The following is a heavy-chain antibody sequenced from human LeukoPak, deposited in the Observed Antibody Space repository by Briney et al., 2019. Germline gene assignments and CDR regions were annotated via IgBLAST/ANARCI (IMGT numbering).Heavy chain of an antibody. J-gene: IGHJ4*01. D-gene: IGHD4-17*01. CDR2: INPSGGTT. CDR1: GYTFTTYY. CDR3: ARGYGDYGFFSYFEY. V-gene: IGHV1-46*01. Sequence: GASVKVSCKASGYTFTTYYMHWVRQAPGQGPEWMGIINPSGGTTTYAQKFQGRVTMTRDTSTSTVYMELSSLRSEDTAVYYCARGYGDYGFFSYFEYWGQGTLVTVSS.